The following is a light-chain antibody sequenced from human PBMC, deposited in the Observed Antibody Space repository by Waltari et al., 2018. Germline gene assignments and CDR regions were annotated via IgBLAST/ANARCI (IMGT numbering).Light chain of an antibody. CDR1: QSIMYSSNNQNF. Sequence: DIVMTQSPDSLVVSLGERATINCKSSQSIMYSSNNQNFLAWYQKKPGHPPKLLIYWASTRQSGVPDRFTGSWSGTDFTLTISSLQAEDVAVYYCQQYFVTPFTFGPGTRVEIK. CDR2: WAS. J-gene: IGKJ3*01. V-gene: IGKV4-1*01. CDR3: QQYFVTPFT.